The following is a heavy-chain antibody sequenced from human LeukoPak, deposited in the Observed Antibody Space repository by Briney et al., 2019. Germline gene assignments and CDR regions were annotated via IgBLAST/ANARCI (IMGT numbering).Heavy chain of an antibody. CDR2: IYTSGST. CDR1: GGSISNYY. J-gene: IGHJ6*03. CDR3: ARGGYDFWSGYYYYYYYMDV. D-gene: IGHD3-3*01. Sequence: KPSETLSLTCTVSGGSISNYYWSWIRQPAGKGLEWIGRIYTSGSTNYNPSLKSRVTISVDTSKNQFSLKLSSVTAADTAVYYCARGGYDFWSGYYYYYYYMDVWGKGATVTVSS. V-gene: IGHV4-4*07.